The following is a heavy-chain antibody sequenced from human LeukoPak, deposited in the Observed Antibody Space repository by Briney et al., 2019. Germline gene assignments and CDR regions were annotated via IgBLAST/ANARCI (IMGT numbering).Heavy chain of an antibody. Sequence: GGTLRLSCAASGFTFSNYGMNWVRQAPGKGLEWVANIKQDGSEKYYVDSVKGRFTISRDNAKNSLYLQMNSLRAEDTAVYYCARNYGSGSYYRDYYYYYYMDVWGKGTTVTVSS. D-gene: IGHD3-10*01. V-gene: IGHV3-7*01. CDR2: IKQDGSEK. CDR3: ARNYGSGSYYRDYYYYYYMDV. J-gene: IGHJ6*03. CDR1: GFTFSNYG.